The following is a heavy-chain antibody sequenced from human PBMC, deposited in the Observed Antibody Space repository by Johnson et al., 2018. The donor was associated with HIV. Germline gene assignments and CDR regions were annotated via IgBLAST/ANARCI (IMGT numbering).Heavy chain of an antibody. V-gene: IGHV3-13*01. CDR1: GFTFSSYD. J-gene: IGHJ3*02. CDR2: IGTAGDT. Sequence: VQLVESGGGLVQPGGSLRLSCAASGFTFSSYDMHWVRQATGKGLEWVSAIGTAGDTYYPGSVKGRFTISRENAKNSLYLQMNSLRAGDTAMYYCARDAKLRPLDGPDDAFDIWGQGTMVTVSS. D-gene: IGHD2-2*03. CDR3: ARDAKLRPLDGPDDAFDI.